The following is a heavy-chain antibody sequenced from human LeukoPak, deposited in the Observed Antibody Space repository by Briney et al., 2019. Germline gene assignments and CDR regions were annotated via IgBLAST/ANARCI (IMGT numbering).Heavy chain of an antibody. D-gene: IGHD3-3*01. Sequence: SETLSLTCTVSGGSISSYYWSWIRQPPGKGLEWIGYIYTSGSTNYNPSLKSRVTISVDTSNTQFSLKLSSVTAADTAVYYCARHRHDFWSGYYYMDVWGKGTTVTVSS. J-gene: IGHJ6*03. CDR1: GGSISSYY. V-gene: IGHV4-4*09. CDR2: IYTSGST. CDR3: ARHRHDFWSGYYYMDV.